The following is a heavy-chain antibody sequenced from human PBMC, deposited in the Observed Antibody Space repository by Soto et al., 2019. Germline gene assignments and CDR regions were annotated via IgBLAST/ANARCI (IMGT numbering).Heavy chain of an antibody. CDR2: INHSGST. Sequence: SQTLSLTCAVYGGSFSGYYWSWIRQPPGKGLEWIGEINHSGSTNYNPSLKSRVTISVDTSKNHFSLKLSSVTAADTAVYYCARGIVVVPAADAFDIWGQGTMVTVSS. D-gene: IGHD2-2*01. J-gene: IGHJ3*02. CDR1: GGSFSGYY. CDR3: ARGIVVVPAADAFDI. V-gene: IGHV4-34*01.